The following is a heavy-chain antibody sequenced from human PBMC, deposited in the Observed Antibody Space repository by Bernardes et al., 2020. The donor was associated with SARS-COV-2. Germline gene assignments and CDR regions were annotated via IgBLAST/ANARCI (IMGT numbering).Heavy chain of an antibody. J-gene: IGHJ4*02. CDR2: SGGDGGT. Sequence: GSLRLSCAASGFGFSSNGMSWVRQAPGKGLEWVSSSGGDGGTHYADSVRGRFTISRDTSKNTLFLQMNSLRGEDTAVYYCAKDLFWWSAADFWGQGTVVTVSS. CDR3: AKDLFWWSAADF. V-gene: IGHV3-23*01. CDR1: GFGFSSNG. D-gene: IGHD2-21*01.